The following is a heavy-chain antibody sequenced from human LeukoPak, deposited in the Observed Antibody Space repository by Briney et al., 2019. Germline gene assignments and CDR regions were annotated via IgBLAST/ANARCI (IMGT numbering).Heavy chain of an antibody. CDR2: VDPSDSYI. Sequence: GESLKISCKGSGYSFTNYWISWVRQMPGKGLEWMGRVDPSDSYISYSPSLQGHVTISADKSISTAFLQWSRLKVSDTAIYYCARHSRPGYHYFYGMDVWDQGTTVTVPS. CDR1: GYSFTNYW. J-gene: IGHJ6*02. V-gene: IGHV5-10-1*01. D-gene: IGHD6-6*01. CDR3: ARHSRPGYHYFYGMDV.